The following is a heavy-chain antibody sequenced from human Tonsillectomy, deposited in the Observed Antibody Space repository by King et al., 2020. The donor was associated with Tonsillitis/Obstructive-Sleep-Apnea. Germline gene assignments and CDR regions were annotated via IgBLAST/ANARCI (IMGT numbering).Heavy chain of an antibody. CDR1: GGSISSFY. J-gene: IGHJ6*02. CDR3: ARGNWGVRDG. Sequence: HVQLQESGPGLVKSSETLSLTCTVSGGSISSFYWSWIRQPPGKGLEWIGYISDSGSTNYNPSLKSRVTISLDTSKNQFSLKVNSVTAADTAVYYCARGNWGVRDGGGQGTTVTVSS. CDR2: ISDSGST. V-gene: IGHV4-59*01. D-gene: IGHD7-27*01.